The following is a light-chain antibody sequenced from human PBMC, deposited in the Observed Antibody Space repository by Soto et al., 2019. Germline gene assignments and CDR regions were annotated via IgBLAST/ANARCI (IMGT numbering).Light chain of an antibody. CDR3: QQYDNWSLT. V-gene: IGKV3-15*01. CDR1: QSVSSN. J-gene: IGKJ4*01. Sequence: EIVMTQSPATLPVSPGERAILSCRASQSVSSNLAWYQQTPGQAPRFLIYGASTRATGIPARFSGSGSGTEFTLTISSLQSEDFAVYYCQQYDNWSLTFGGGTKVDIK. CDR2: GAS.